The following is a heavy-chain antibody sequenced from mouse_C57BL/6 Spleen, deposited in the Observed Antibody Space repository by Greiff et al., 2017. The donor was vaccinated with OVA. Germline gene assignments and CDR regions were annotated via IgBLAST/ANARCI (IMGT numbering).Heavy chain of an antibody. V-gene: IGHV1-26*01. CDR3: AREGNYDAMDY. CDR1: GYTFTDYY. D-gene: IGHD2-1*01. CDR2: INPNNGGT. Sequence: EVKLQQSGPELVKPGASVKISCKASGYTFTDYYMNWVKQSHGKSLEWIGDINPNNGGTSYNQKFKGKATLTVDKSSSTAYMELRSLTSEDSAVYYCAREGNYDAMDYWGQGTSVTVSS. J-gene: IGHJ4*01.